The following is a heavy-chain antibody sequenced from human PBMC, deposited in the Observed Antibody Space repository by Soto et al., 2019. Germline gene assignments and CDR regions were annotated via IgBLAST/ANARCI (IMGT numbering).Heavy chain of an antibody. V-gene: IGHV3-53*02. CDR3: ASASNPYFDY. Sequence: EVQLVETGGGLIQPGGSLRLSCTASGITVSDNYMTWVRQVPGKGLEWVSIIYTGGNTYYPDSVRGRFTISRDNSKNTVYLQMNILRADDTAVYYCASASNPYFDYWGQGTLVTVSS. J-gene: IGHJ4*02. CDR1: GITVSDNY. CDR2: IYTGGNT.